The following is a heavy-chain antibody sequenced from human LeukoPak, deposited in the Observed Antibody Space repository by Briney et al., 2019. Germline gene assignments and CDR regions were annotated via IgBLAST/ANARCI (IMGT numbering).Heavy chain of an antibody. Sequence: ASVKVSCKASGYTLTGYYMHWVRQAPGQGLEWMGWINPNSGGTNYAQKFQGRVTMTRDTSISTAYMELSRLRSDDTAVYYCARGSQYSGSYLSGWFDPWGQGTLVTVSS. CDR2: INPNSGGT. J-gene: IGHJ5*02. V-gene: IGHV1-2*02. D-gene: IGHD1-26*01. CDR1: GYTLTGYY. CDR3: ARGSQYSGSYLSGWFDP.